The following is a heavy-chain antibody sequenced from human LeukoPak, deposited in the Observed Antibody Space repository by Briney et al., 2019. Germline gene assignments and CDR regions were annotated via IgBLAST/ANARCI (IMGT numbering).Heavy chain of an antibody. CDR1: GFTFSSYS. D-gene: IGHD2-2*02. CDR3: ARDSVVVPAAISGGDYYYYMDV. CDR2: ISSSSSTI. Sequence: GGSLRLSCAAPGFTFSSYSMNWVRQAPGKGLEWVSYISSSSSTIYYADSVKGRFTISRDNAKNSLYLQMNSLRAEDTAVYYCARDSVVVPAAISGGDYYYYMDVWGKGTTVTVSS. V-gene: IGHV3-48*01. J-gene: IGHJ6*03.